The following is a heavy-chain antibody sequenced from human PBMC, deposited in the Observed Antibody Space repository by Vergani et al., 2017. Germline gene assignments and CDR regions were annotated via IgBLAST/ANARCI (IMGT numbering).Heavy chain of an antibody. D-gene: IGHD3-10*01. CDR1: GGSISSSSYY. Sequence: QLQLQESGPGLVKPSETLSLTCTVSGGSISSSSYYWGWIRQPPGKGLEWIGSIYHSGSTNYNPSLKSRVTISVDKSKNQFSLKLSSVTAADTAVYYCARQWGVRGATDYWGQGSLVTVSS. CDR3: ARQWGVRGATDY. CDR2: IYHSGST. V-gene: IGHV4-39*07. J-gene: IGHJ4*02.